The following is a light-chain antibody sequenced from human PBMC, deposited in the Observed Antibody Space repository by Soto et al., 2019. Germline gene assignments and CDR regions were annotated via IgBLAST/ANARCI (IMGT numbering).Light chain of an antibody. V-gene: IGLV2-14*01. CDR3: SSYTIDNTVV. Sequence: QSALTQPASVSGSPGQSITISCTGTSSDVGTYDYVSWYQQHPGKAPKLIIFEVNNRPSGVSYRFSGSKSGNTASLTISGLQAEAEADYYCSSYTIDNTVVFGGGTKLTVL. CDR1: SSDVGTYDY. CDR2: EVN. J-gene: IGLJ3*02.